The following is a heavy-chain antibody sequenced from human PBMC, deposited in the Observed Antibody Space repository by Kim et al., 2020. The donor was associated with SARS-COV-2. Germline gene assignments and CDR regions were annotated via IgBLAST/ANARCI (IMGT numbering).Heavy chain of an antibody. Sequence: GGSLRLSCAASGLTFSDYYMSWIRQAPGKGLEFFSFISSTGMATYYADSVKGRFTISRDNTNNSLYLQMNSLRAEDTAVYYCARESRGVVVTGPAYWGQGTLVTVSS. CDR2: ISSTGMAT. V-gene: IGHV3-11*01. CDR3: ARESRGVVVTGPAY. D-gene: IGHD2-2*01. J-gene: IGHJ4*02. CDR1: GLTFSDYY.